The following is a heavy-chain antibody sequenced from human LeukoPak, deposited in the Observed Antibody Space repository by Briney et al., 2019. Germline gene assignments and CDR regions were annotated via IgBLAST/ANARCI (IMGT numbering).Heavy chain of an antibody. Sequence: GGSLRLPCAASGFTFSSYSMNWVRQAPGKGLEWVSSISSSSSYIYYADSVKGRFTISRDNAKNSLYLQMNSLRAEDMALYYRAKALSTMTYAFDIWGQGTMVTVSS. V-gene: IGHV3-21*04. D-gene: IGHD3-22*01. J-gene: IGHJ3*02. CDR1: GFTFSSYS. CDR3: AKALSTMTYAFDI. CDR2: ISSSSSYI.